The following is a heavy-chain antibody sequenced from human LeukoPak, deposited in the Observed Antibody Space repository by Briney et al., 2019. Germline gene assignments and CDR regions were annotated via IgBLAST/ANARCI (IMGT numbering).Heavy chain of an antibody. CDR2: ISYTGST. CDR3: ARTFFTETWFDP. Sequence: SETLSLTCTVSGVSVSTRHYYWSWVRQPPGEGLECIGYISYTGSTNYNPSLKSRVTISLDTSKNQFSLKLSSVTAADTAVYYCARTFFTETWFDPWGQGTLVTVSS. V-gene: IGHV4-61*01. D-gene: IGHD2/OR15-2a*01. CDR1: GVSVSTRHYY. J-gene: IGHJ5*02.